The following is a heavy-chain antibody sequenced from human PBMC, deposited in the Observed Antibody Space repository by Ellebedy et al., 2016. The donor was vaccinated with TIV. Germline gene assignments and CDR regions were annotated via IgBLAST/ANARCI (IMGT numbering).Heavy chain of an antibody. Sequence: GESLKISCEGSGYTFTHHWIGWVRQMPGKGLEYMGIIYPGDSDTRYSPSFQGQVTLSVDKSINIAYLQWTTLKASDTAIYYCARLLVTSGWFFDLWGRGTLVTVSS. V-gene: IGHV5-51*01. D-gene: IGHD3-9*01. CDR3: ARLLVTSGWFFDL. CDR2: IYPGDSDT. J-gene: IGHJ2*01. CDR1: GYTFTHHW.